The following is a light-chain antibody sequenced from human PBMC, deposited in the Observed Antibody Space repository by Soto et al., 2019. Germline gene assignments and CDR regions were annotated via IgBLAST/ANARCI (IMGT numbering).Light chain of an antibody. CDR1: QSVLYTSNNRNY. V-gene: IGKV4-1*01. Sequence: DIVMTQSPDSLAVSLGERATINCKSSQSVLYTSNNRNYLAWYQQKSGQPPKLLIYWASTRKAGVTDRFSGSVSGTDFTLTVSSLQAEDVAVYYCQQYYRTPWTFGQGTKVELK. CDR3: QQYYRTPWT. J-gene: IGKJ1*01. CDR2: WAS.